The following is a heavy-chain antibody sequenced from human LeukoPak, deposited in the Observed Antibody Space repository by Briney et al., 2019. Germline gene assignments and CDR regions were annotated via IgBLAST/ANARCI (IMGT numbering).Heavy chain of an antibody. CDR3: ARESQPSIEYSSSWDAFDI. V-gene: IGHV1-69*01. CDR2: SIPIFGTA. CDR1: GGTSISYA. Sequence: SVKVSCKASGGTSISYAISWVRQAPGQGLEWMGGSIPIFGTANYAQKFQGRVTITADESTSTAYMELSSLRSEDTAVFYCARESQPSIEYSSSWDAFDISGQGTMVTVSS. D-gene: IGHD6-6*01. J-gene: IGHJ3*02.